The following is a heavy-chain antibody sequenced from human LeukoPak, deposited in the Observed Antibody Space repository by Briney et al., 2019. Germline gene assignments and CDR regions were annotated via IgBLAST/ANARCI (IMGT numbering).Heavy chain of an antibody. CDR2: ISGSGGST. CDR1: GFTFSSYA. D-gene: IGHD3-9*01. J-gene: IGHJ4*02. V-gene: IGHV3-23*01. Sequence: GGSLRLSCAASGFTFSSYAMSWVRQAPGKGLEWVSGISGSGGSTYYADSMKGRFTISRDNSKNTLYLQMNSLRAEDTAVYYCAKAGVYDILIGYLYYFDYWGQGTLVTVSS. CDR3: AKAGVYDILIGYLYYFDY.